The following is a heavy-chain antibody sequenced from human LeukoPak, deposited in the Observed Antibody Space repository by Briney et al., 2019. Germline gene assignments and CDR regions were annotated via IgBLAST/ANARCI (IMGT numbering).Heavy chain of an antibody. J-gene: IGHJ3*02. D-gene: IGHD2-21*01. V-gene: IGHV3-66*01. CDR2: IYSDGNT. CDR3: QLFHSVGAFDI. CDR1: GFTVSNNI. Sequence: GGSLRLSCAASGFTVSNNIMSWVRQAPGKRLEWVSVIYSDGNTYYPDSVKGRFTISRDNSKNTLYLQMNSLRSEDTAVYYCQLFHSVGAFDIWGQGTMVTVSS.